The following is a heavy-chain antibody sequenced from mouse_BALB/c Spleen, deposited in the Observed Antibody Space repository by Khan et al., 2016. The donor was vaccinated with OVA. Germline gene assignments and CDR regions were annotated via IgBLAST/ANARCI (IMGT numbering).Heavy chain of an antibody. CDR3: ARGSDFDY. V-gene: IGHV5-17*02. CDR1: GFTFSRFG. CDR2: ISSGSSTI. J-gene: IGHJ2*01. Sequence: EVQLLETGGGLVQPGGSRKLSCAASGFTFSRFGMHWVRQAPEKGLEWVAYISSGSSTIYYADTVKGRLTISRDNTKNTIFLQMTSLRAEDTAMYYCARGSDFDYWGQGTTLTVSS.